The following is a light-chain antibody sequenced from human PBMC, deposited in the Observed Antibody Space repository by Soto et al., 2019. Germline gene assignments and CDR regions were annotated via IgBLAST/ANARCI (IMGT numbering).Light chain of an antibody. V-gene: IGKV3-20*01. CDR3: LQSGSSQFT. CDR2: AAS. J-gene: IGKJ5*01. Sequence: EIVLTQSPGTLSLSPGERATLSCRASQSVNNRYLAWYQQKPGQAPRLLIYAASSRASGIPDRISGSGSGTDFTLTISRLDPEDFAVYYCLQSGSSQFTFGQGTRLEIK. CDR1: QSVNNRY.